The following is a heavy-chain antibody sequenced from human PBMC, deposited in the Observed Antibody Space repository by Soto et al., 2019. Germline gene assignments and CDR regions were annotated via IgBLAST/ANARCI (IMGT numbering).Heavy chain of an antibody. J-gene: IGHJ4*02. CDR2: INPSGGST. V-gene: IGHV1-46*01. Sequence: ASVKVSCKASGYTFTSYYMHWVRQASGQGLEWMGIINPSGGSTSYAQKFQGRVTITADKSTSTAYMELSSLRSEDTAVYYCARDQWFGELGDYWGQGTLVTVSS. CDR3: ARDQWFGELGDY. D-gene: IGHD3-10*01. CDR1: GYTFTSYY.